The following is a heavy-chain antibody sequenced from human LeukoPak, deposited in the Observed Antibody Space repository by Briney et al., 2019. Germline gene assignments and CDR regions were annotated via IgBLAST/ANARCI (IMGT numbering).Heavy chain of an antibody. CDR1: GFTFDDYA. CDR2: ISWNSGSI. Sequence: GGSLRLSCAASGFTFDDYAMHWVRQAPGKGLEWVSGISWNSGSIGYADSVKGRFTISRDNAKNSLYLQMNSLRAEDTALYYCAKPWAENDAFDIWGQGTMVTVSS. V-gene: IGHV3-9*01. CDR3: AKPWAENDAFDI. D-gene: IGHD3-16*01. J-gene: IGHJ3*02.